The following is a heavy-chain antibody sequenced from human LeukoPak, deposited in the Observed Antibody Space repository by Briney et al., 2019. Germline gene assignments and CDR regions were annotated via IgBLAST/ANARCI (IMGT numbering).Heavy chain of an antibody. D-gene: IGHD2-21*02. J-gene: IGHJ4*02. CDR3: GVYGGDWRFDF. Sequence: SETLSLTCAVYNGFDSYYMTIVRQPPGKGLEWIGEITYRGSGNYNPSLKGRATISINVSQRQFSLSLRSVTAADTATYYCGVYGGDWRFDFWGQGTPITVSS. CDR1: NGFDSYY. CDR2: ITYRGSG. V-gene: IGHV4-34*01.